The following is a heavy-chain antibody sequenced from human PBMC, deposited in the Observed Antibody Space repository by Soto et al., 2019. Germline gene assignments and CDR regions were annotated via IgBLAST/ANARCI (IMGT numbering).Heavy chain of an antibody. J-gene: IGHJ6*02. D-gene: IGHD2-2*01. Sequence: PSETLSLTCTFSGGSISSYYWSWIRQPPGKGLEWIGYIYYSGSTNYNPSLKSRVTISVDTSKNQFSLKLSSVTAADTAVYYCARDYRPAANYYYGMDVWGQGTTVTVSS. CDR2: IYYSGST. CDR1: GGSISSYY. V-gene: IGHV4-59*01. CDR3: ARDYRPAANYYYGMDV.